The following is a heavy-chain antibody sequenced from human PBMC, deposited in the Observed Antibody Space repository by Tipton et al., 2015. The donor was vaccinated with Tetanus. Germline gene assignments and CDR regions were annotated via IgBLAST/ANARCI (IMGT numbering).Heavy chain of an antibody. CDR1: GYTFTSYG. CDR3: ARAVGEYYYDSSGYSHNWFDP. J-gene: IGHJ5*02. D-gene: IGHD3-22*01. V-gene: IGHV1-2*02. CDR2: INPNSGGT. Sequence: QLVQSGAEVKKPGASVKVSCKASGYTFTSYGISWVRQAPGQGLAWMGWINPNSGGTNYAQKFQGRVPMTRDTSISTAYMELSRLRSDDTAVYYCARAVGEYYYDSSGYSHNWFDPWGQGTLVTVSS.